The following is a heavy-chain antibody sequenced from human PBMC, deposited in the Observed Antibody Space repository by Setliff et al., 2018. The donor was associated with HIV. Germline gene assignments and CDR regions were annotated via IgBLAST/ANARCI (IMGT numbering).Heavy chain of an antibody. CDR3: ARDPAPSSSASYFQH. CDR1: GGSITSGSYY. CDR2: IYSNGRT. V-gene: IGHV4-61*02. D-gene: IGHD6-6*01. Sequence: SETLSLTCTVSGGSITSGSYYWSWIRQPAGKGLEWIGRIYSNGRTTHNPSLKSRVTISRDTSENQFSLKLSSVTAADTAVYYCARDPAPSSSASYFQHWGQGTPVTVSS. J-gene: IGHJ1*01.